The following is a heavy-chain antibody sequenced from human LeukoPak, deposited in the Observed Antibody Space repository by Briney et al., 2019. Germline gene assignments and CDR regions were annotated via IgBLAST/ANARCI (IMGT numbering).Heavy chain of an antibody. J-gene: IGHJ4*02. CDR1: GFTFSSYA. V-gene: IGHV3-23*01. D-gene: IGHD5-24*01. CDR3: AKDVSSDATGRDGWYGFFDF. CDR2: ISGSGRST. Sequence: PGGSLRLSCAASGFTFSSYAMSWVRQAPGRGLEWVSSISGSGRSTYSADSVKGRFTISRDNSKNTLYLQMNSPSAEDAAVYYCAKDVSSDATGRDGWYGFFDFWGRGTLVTVSS.